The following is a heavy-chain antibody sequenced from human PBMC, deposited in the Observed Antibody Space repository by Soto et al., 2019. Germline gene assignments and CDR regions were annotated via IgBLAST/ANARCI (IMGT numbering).Heavy chain of an antibody. Sequence: VGSLRLSCAASGFTFSSYGMHWVRQAPGKGLEWVAVIWYDGSNKYYADSVKGRFTISRDNSKNTLYLQMNSLRAEDTAVYYCARGYLDYGSGSYFSTRYWGQGTLVTVSS. J-gene: IGHJ4*02. V-gene: IGHV3-33*01. D-gene: IGHD3-10*01. CDR3: ARGYLDYGSGSYFSTRY. CDR1: GFTFSSYG. CDR2: IWYDGSNK.